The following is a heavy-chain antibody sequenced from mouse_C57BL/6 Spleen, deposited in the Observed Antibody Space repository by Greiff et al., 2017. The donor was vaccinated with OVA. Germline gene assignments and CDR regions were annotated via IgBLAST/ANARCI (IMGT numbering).Heavy chain of an antibody. Sequence: QVQLQQSGAELARPGASVKLPCKASGYTFTSYGISWVKQRTGQGLEWIGEIYPRSGNTYYNEKFKGKATLTADKSSSTAYMELRSLTSEDSAVYFCARIGSDYAMDYWGQGTSVTVSS. CDR2: IYPRSGNT. V-gene: IGHV1-81*01. D-gene: IGHD1-1*01. J-gene: IGHJ4*01. CDR1: GYTFTSYG. CDR3: ARIGSDYAMDY.